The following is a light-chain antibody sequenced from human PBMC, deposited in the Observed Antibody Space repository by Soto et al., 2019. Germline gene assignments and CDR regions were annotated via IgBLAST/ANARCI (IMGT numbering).Light chain of an antibody. Sequence: EIVLTQSPATLSLSPGERATLSCRASQSVSSYLAWYQQKPGLAPRLLIYDASNRATGIPARFSGSGSGTDFTLTTSRLEPEDFAVYYCQQDGSSPLTFGGGTKV. CDR1: QSVSSY. V-gene: IGKV3D-20*01. J-gene: IGKJ4*01. CDR3: QQDGSSPLT. CDR2: DAS.